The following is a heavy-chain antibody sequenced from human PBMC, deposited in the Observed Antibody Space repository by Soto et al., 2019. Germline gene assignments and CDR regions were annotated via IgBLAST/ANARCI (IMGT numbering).Heavy chain of an antibody. CDR1: GFSLSTSGVG. V-gene: IGHV2-5*02. Sequence: QITLKESGPTLVKPTQTLTLTCTFSGFSLSTSGVGVGWIRQPPGKALEWLALIYWDDDKRYSPSLKSRLTNTKDTSKNQVVLTMTNMEPVDTATYYCAHSPLTDYYDSSGLEGAFDIWGQGTMVTVSS. CDR3: AHSPLTDYYDSSGLEGAFDI. CDR2: IYWDDDK. D-gene: IGHD3-22*01. J-gene: IGHJ3*02.